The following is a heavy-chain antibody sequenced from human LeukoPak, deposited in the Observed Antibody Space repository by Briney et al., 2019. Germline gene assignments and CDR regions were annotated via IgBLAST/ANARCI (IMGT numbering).Heavy chain of an antibody. D-gene: IGHD2-2*01. J-gene: IGHJ3*02. CDR2: IYYSGSP. CDR1: RASISIYS. CDR3: AKSNRYCDTASCYEAFDI. Sequence: PSETPSLTCTVSRASISIYSWSWIRQPPGQGLEWLGYIYYSGSPNYNPSLKNRVTMSIDTSRNQFSLKVNSVTAADTAVYYCAKSNRYCDTASCYEAFDIWGQGTMVTVSS. V-gene: IGHV4-59*03.